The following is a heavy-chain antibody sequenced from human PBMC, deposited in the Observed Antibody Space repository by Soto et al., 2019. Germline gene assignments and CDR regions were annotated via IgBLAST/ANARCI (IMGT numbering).Heavy chain of an antibody. J-gene: IGHJ6*03. CDR3: ARTFKPYIVATTPAYMDV. Sequence: QVQLQESGPGLVKPSQTLSLTCTVSGGSISSGGYYWSWIRQHPGKGLEWIGYIYYSGSTYYNPCLKSRVTISVDTSKTQFSLKLSSVTAADTAVYYCARTFKPYIVATTPAYMDVWGKGTTVTVSS. CDR2: IYYSGST. V-gene: IGHV4-31*03. CDR1: GGSISSGGYY. D-gene: IGHD5-12*01.